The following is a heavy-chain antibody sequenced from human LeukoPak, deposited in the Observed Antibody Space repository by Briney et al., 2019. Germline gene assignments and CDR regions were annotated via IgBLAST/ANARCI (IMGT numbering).Heavy chain of an antibody. D-gene: IGHD3-3*01. Sequence: PSETLSLTCTVSGGSISNYYWSWIRQPPGKGLEWIGYIYYSGSTNYNPSLKSRVTISVDTSKNQFSLKLSSVTAADTAVYYCACDYDFWSGDAFDIWGQGTMVTVSS. J-gene: IGHJ3*02. V-gene: IGHV4-59*12. CDR1: GGSISNYY. CDR3: ACDYDFWSGDAFDI. CDR2: IYYSGST.